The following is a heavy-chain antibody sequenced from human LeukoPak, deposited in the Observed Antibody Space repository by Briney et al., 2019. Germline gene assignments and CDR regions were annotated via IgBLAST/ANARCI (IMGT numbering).Heavy chain of an antibody. Sequence: SETLSLTCAVHGGSFSGYYWSWIRQPPGKGLEWIGEINHSGSTNYNPSLKSRVTISVDTSKNQFSLKLSSVTAADTAVYYCARGVWFDPWGQGTLVTVSS. CDR3: ARGVWFDP. CDR2: INHSGST. V-gene: IGHV4-34*01. J-gene: IGHJ5*02. CDR1: GGSFSGYY.